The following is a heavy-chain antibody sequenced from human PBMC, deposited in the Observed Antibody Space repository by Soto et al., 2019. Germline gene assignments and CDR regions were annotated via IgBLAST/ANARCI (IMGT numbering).Heavy chain of an antibody. V-gene: IGHV1-69*01. D-gene: IGHD1-26*01. Sequence: KVSCKASGGTFSSYAISWVRQAPGQGLEWMGGIIPIFGTADYAQKFQGRVTITADESTSTAYMELTSLRSEDTAVYYCAREISGSGPIWGQGTMVTVSS. CDR1: GGTFSSYA. CDR3: AREISGSGPI. CDR2: IIPIFGTA. J-gene: IGHJ3*02.